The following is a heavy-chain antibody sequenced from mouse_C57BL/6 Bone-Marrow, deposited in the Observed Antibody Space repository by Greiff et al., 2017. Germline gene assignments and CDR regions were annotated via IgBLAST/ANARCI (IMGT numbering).Heavy chain of an antibody. D-gene: IGHD1-1*01. CDR1: GFTFSDFY. V-gene: IGHV7-1*01. CDR2: SRNKANDYTT. CDR3: AGDAGYYGSSYDWYFDV. Sequence: EVLLVESGGGLVQSGRSLRLSCATSGFTFSDFYMEWVRQAPGKGLEWIAASRNKANDYTTEYSASVKGRFIVSRDTSQSILYLQMNALRAEDTAMYYCAGDAGYYGSSYDWYFDVWGTGTTVTVSS. J-gene: IGHJ1*03.